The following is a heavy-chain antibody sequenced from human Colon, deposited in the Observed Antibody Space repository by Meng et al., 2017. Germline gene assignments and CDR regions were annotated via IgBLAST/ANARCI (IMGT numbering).Heavy chain of an antibody. J-gene: IGHJ5*02. CDR3: ARERLSSGWYGGRWFDP. Sequence: GQLQQWGAELFKPSETLSLTCAVYGGSFSGYYWSWIRQPPGKGLEWIGEINHSGSTNYNPSLKSRVTISVDTSKNQFSLKLSSVTAADTAVYYCARERLSSGWYGGRWFDPWGQGTLVTVSS. CDR2: INHSGST. V-gene: IGHV4-34*01. CDR1: GGSFSGYY. D-gene: IGHD6-19*01.